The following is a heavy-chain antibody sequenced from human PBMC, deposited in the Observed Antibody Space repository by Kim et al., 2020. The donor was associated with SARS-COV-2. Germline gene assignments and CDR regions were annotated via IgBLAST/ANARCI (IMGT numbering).Heavy chain of an antibody. V-gene: IGHV3-74*01. J-gene: IGHJ2*01. CDR1: GFTFSSYW. CDR3: ARTAYGGNSGSWYFDL. Sequence: GGSLRLSCAASGFTFSSYWMHWVRQAPGKGLVWVSRINGDGSVKTYADSVRGRFTISRDNAKDTLFLQMDSLRAEDTAVYYCARTAYGGNSGSWYFDLWGRGTLVTVSS. D-gene: IGHD4-17*01. CDR2: INGDGSVK.